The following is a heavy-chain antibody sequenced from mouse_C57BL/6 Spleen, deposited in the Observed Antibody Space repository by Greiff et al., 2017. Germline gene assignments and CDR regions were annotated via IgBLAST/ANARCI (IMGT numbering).Heavy chain of an antibody. V-gene: IGHV1-22*01. Sequence: VQLQQSGPELVKPGASVKMSCKASGYTFTDYNMHWVKQSHGKSLEWIGYINPNNGGTSYNQKFKGKATLTVNKSSSTAYMELRSLTSEDSAVYYCARGRYYGSSLAWFAYWGQGTLVTVSA. CDR1: GYTFTDYN. CDR2: INPNNGGT. D-gene: IGHD1-1*01. CDR3: ARGRYYGSSLAWFAY. J-gene: IGHJ3*01.